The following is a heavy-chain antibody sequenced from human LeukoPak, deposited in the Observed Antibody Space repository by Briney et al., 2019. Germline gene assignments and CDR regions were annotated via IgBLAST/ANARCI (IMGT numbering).Heavy chain of an antibody. CDR2: INPNSGGT. Sequence: GASVKVSCKASGYTFTDYYMHWVRQAPGQELEWMGWINPNSGGTNYAQKFQDRVTMTRDTSISTAYMELSRLRSDDTAVYYCARVPKTNIGTYDAFDIWGQGTMVTVSS. V-gene: IGHV1-2*02. J-gene: IGHJ3*02. CDR1: GYTFTDYY. CDR3: ARVPKTNIGTYDAFDI. D-gene: IGHD1-1*01.